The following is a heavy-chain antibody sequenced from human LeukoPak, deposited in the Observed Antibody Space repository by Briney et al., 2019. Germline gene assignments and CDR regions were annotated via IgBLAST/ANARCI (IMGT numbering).Heavy chain of an antibody. J-gene: IGHJ4*02. CDR2: IYYSGST. CDR1: GGSISSYY. D-gene: IGHD6-19*01. V-gene: IGHV4-59*08. Sequence: SETLSLTCTVSGGSISSYYWSWIRQPPGKGLEWIGYIYYSGSTNYNPSLNSRVAISVDTSKNQFSLRLSSVTAADTAIYYCARAVSGRFDYWGQGTLVTVSS. CDR3: ARAVSGRFDY.